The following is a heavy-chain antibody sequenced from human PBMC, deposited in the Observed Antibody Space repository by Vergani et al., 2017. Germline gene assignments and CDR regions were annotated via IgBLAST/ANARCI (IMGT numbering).Heavy chain of an antibody. D-gene: IGHD3-22*01. V-gene: IGHV1-58*01. CDR1: GFTFTSSA. CDR3: AADRRGYYDSSGFAFDI. CDR2: IVVGSGNT. Sequence: QMQLVQSGPEVKKPGTSVKVSCKASGFTFTSSAVQWVRQARGQRLEWIGWIVVGSGNTNYAQKFQERVTITRDMSTSIAYMELSSLRSEDTAVYYCAADRRGYYDSSGFAFDIWGQGTMVTVSS. J-gene: IGHJ3*02.